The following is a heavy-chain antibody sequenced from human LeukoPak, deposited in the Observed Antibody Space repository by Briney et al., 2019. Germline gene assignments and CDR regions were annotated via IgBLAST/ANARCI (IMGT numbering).Heavy chain of an antibody. Sequence: PGGSLRLSCAASGFTFSSYGMNWVRQAPGKGLEWVANIKQDASERYYVDSVKGRFTISRDNAKNSLYLQMNSLRAEDTAVYYCATPTAGTWHFDYWGQGTLVTVSS. V-gene: IGHV3-7*01. J-gene: IGHJ4*02. CDR1: GFTFSSYG. CDR2: IKQDASER. CDR3: ATPTAGTWHFDY. D-gene: IGHD1-1*01.